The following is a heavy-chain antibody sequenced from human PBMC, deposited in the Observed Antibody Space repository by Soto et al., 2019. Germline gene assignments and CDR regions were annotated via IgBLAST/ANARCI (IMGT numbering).Heavy chain of an antibody. CDR3: AGGIVVVVAATRSGWFGP. CDR2: IIPIFGTA. CDR1: GGTFSSYA. D-gene: IGHD2-15*01. Sequence: QVQLVQSGAEVKKPGSSVKVSCKASGGTFSSYAISWVRQAPGQGLEWMGGIIPIFGTANYAQKFQGRVTITADESTSRAYMELSSLRSEATAVYYGAGGIVVVVAATRSGWFGPWGQGTLVTVSS. J-gene: IGHJ5*02. V-gene: IGHV1-69*12.